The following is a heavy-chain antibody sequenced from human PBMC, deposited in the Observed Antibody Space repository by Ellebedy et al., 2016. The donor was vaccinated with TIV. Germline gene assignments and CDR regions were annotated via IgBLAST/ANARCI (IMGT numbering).Heavy chain of an antibody. V-gene: IGHV3-7*01. CDR3: ATMGSGYVAS. CDR2: IKEGGSEK. Sequence: GGSLRLSCVGSGFTLSTYGMHWVRQAPGKGLEWVANIKEGGSEKHYVDSVKGRFTISRDNDKTSLYLQMNNLRVEDTALYYCATMGSGYVASWGQGTRVTVSS. CDR1: GFTLSTYG. J-gene: IGHJ4*02. D-gene: IGHD3-22*01.